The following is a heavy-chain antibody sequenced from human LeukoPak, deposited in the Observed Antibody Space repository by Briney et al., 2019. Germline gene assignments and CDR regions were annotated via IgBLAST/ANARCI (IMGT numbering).Heavy chain of an antibody. J-gene: IGHJ4*02. CDR1: VVTFSSEA. V-gene: IGHV3-23*01. D-gene: IGHD3-16*02. Sequence: GGSLRLSCAPSVVTFSSEAMSWVRQAPGKEVEACSAMSGSGGGTSYADSVKCRFTISRDNSNNTLYMKMTSLRAEDTAVYYCAKVVNRIVPLCSYYTDYSGQGTLVTVSS. CDR3: AKVVNRIVPLCSYYTDY. CDR2: MSGSGGGT.